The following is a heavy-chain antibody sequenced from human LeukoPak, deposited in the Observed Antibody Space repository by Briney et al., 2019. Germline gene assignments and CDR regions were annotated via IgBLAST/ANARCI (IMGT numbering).Heavy chain of an antibody. CDR2: IYDTGTT. Sequence: SETLSLTCTVSGGSIRSHYWTWIRQPPGKRPEWIGYIYDTGTTNYSPSLRGRVTMSLDMSKNQFSLEMNWVTAADTAMFYCVRLDRPGGRTGDAFDVWGQGTMVTVSS. CDR1: GGSIRSHY. V-gene: IGHV4-59*08. J-gene: IGHJ3*01. CDR3: VRLDRPGGRTGDAFDV. D-gene: IGHD1-26*01.